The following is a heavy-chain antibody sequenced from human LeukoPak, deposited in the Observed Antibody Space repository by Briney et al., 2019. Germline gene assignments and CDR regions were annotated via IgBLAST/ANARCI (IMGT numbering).Heavy chain of an antibody. CDR3: ARAPLGYYMDV. V-gene: IGHV4-59*01. CDR1: GGSFNSYY. Sequence: PSETLSLTCTVSGGSFNSYYWSWIRQPPGKGLEWIGYIYYSGSTNYNPSLKSRVTISVDTSKNQFSLKLTSVTAADTAVYYCARAPLGYYMDVWGKGTTVTVSS. CDR2: IYYSGST. J-gene: IGHJ6*03.